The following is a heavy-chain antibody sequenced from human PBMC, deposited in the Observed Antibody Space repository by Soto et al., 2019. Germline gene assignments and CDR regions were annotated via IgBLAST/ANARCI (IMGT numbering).Heavy chain of an antibody. J-gene: IGHJ4*02. CDR1: GFTFSSYE. CDR2: ISSSGSTI. V-gene: IGHV3-48*03. CDR3: ARDPTTFDY. Sequence: GGSLRLSCAASGFTFSSYEMNWVRQAPGKGLEWVSYISSSGSTIYYADSVEGRFTISRDNAKNSLYLQMNSLRAEDTAVYYCARDPTTFDYWGQGTLVTVSS. D-gene: IGHD1-26*01.